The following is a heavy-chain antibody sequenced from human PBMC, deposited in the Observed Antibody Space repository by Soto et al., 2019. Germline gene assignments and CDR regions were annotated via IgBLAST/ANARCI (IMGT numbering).Heavy chain of an antibody. V-gene: IGHV2-5*02. CDR1: GFSLSTSGVG. D-gene: IGHD3-22*01. J-gene: IGHJ2*01. CDR3: AHCYYDHEGDWYFDL. CDR2: IYWDDDK. Sequence: QITLKESGPTLVKPTQTLTLTCTFSGFSLSTSGVGVGWIRQPPGKALEWLALIYWDDDKLYSPSLKSRLTITKDTSKNQVVLTMPNMDPVDTATYFCAHCYYDHEGDWYFDLWGRGTLVTVSS.